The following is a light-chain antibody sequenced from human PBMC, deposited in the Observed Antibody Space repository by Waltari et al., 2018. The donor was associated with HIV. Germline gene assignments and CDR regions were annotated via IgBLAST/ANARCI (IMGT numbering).Light chain of an antibody. V-gene: IGLV2-11*01. CDR2: DVN. J-gene: IGLJ2*01. CDR3: CSYADNYPVV. CDR1: SSEVGGYNY. Sequence: QSALTQPRSVSGSPGQSVTTSCTGTSSEVGGYNYASWYQQHPGKAPKFMIYDVNKRPSGVPDRFSGSKSGNTASLTISGLQAEDEADYYCCSYADNYPVVFGGGTKLTVL.